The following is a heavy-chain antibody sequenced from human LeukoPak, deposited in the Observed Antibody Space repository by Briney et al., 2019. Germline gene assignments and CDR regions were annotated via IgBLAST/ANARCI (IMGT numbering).Heavy chain of an antibody. CDR3: ARGSPHCSSTSCYTYYYYMDV. Sequence: SETLSLTCAVYGGSFSGYYWSWIRQPPGKGLEWIGEINHSGSTNYNPSLKSRVTISVDTSKNQFSLKLSSVTAADTAVYYCARGSPHCSSTSCYTYYYYMDVWGKGTTVTVSS. J-gene: IGHJ6*03. V-gene: IGHV4-34*01. CDR1: GGSFSGYY. CDR2: INHSGST. D-gene: IGHD2-2*02.